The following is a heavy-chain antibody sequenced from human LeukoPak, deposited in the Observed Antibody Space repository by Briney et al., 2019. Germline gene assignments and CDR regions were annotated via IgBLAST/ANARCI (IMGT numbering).Heavy chain of an antibody. Sequence: GGSLRLSCAASGFTFSSYWMSWVRQAPGKGLEWVANIKQDGSEKYYVDSVKGRFTISRDNAKNSLYLQMNSLRAEDTAVYYCARDSRGSGYSNFDYWGQGTLVTVSS. CDR2: IKQDGSEK. V-gene: IGHV3-7*01. J-gene: IGHJ4*02. D-gene: IGHD3-22*01. CDR1: GFTFSSYW. CDR3: ARDSRGSGYSNFDY.